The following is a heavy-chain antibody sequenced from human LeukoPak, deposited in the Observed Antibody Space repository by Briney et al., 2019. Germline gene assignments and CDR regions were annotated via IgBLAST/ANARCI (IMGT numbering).Heavy chain of an antibody. V-gene: IGHV1-69*13. J-gene: IGHJ4*02. Sequence: SVKVSCKASGGTFSSYAISWVRQAPGQGLEWMGGIIPIFGTANYAQKFQGRVTITADESTSTAYMELSSLRSEDTAVYYCARPRRIAAAGVGPYYFYFWGQGTLVTVSS. CDR1: GGTFSSYA. CDR2: IIPIFGTA. D-gene: IGHD6-13*01. CDR3: ARPRRIAAAGVGPYYFYF.